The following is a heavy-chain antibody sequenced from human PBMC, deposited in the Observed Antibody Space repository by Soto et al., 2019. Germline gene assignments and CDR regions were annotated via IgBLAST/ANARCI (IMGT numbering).Heavy chain of an antibody. J-gene: IGHJ4*02. Sequence: QVQLQQWGAGLLKPSETLSLTCAVYGGSFSGYYWSWIRQPPGKGLEWIGEINHSGSTNYNPSLKSRVTISVDTSKNQFSLKLSSVTAADTAVYYCARGWVAADLYYWGQGTLVTVSS. V-gene: IGHV4-34*01. CDR2: INHSGST. CDR3: ARGWVAADLYY. CDR1: GGSFSGYY. D-gene: IGHD6-13*01.